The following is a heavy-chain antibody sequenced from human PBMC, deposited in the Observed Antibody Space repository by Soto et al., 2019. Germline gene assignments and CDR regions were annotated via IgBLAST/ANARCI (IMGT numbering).Heavy chain of an antibody. CDR3: ARTHSGSYYSVFNY. V-gene: IGHV4-38-2*01. CDR2: IYRSGTT. Sequence: PSETLSLTYVVSNFSISSGYYWGWIRQSPGKGLEWIASIYRSGTTSYNPSLKSRVTISVDPSKNQFSLMLTAVTAADTAVYYCARTHSGSYYSVFNYWGRGSLVTVSS. CDR1: NFSISSGYY. D-gene: IGHD1-26*01. J-gene: IGHJ4*02.